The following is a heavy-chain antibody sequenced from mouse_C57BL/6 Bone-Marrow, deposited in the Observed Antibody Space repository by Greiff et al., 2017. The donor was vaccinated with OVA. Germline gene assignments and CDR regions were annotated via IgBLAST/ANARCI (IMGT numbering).Heavy chain of an antibody. D-gene: IGHD1-1*01. Sequence: EVQGVESGGGLVQPGDSLSLSCAASGFTFTNYYMSWVRQPPGKALEWLAFIRNKPNGSTTEYSASVKGRFTISRDNSQSIHYLQRNALRADDSATYYCTRYKGRVAVDYFDYWGQGTALTVSS. CDR1: GFTFTNYY. J-gene: IGHJ2*01. CDR3: TRYKGRVAVDYFDY. V-gene: IGHV7-3*01. CDR2: IRNKPNGSTT.